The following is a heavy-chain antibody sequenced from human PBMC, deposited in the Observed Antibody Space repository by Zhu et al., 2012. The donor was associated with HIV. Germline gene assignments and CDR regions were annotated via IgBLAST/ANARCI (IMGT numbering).Heavy chain of an antibody. D-gene: IGHD3/OR15-3a*01. CDR3: ARTYYDLRFGDYYFDY. CDR2: IYYSGST. J-gene: IGHJ4*02. V-gene: IGHV4-59*11. CDR1: GGSISSHY. Sequence: QVQLQESGPGLVKPSETLSLTCTVSGGSISSHYWSWIRQPPGKGLEWIGYIYYSGSTNYNPSLKSRVTISVDTSKNQFSLKLSSVTAADTAVYYCARTYYDLRFGDYYFDYVGPGNPGPPSP.